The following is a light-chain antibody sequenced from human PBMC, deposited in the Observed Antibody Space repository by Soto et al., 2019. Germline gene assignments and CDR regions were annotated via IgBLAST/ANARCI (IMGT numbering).Light chain of an antibody. Sequence: DIQMTQSPSSLSASVGDRVTITCRASQTISTYLNWYQQKPGKAPKLLIYAASSLQSGVPSRFSGSGSGTDFTLTINSLQPEDFATYYCQQSLSIPYTFGQGTKLEIK. CDR2: AAS. CDR3: QQSLSIPYT. J-gene: IGKJ2*01. CDR1: QTISTY. V-gene: IGKV1-39*01.